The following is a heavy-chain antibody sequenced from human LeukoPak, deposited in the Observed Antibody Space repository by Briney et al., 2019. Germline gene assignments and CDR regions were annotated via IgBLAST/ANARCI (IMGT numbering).Heavy chain of an antibody. CDR1: GFTFNNYG. Sequence: PGGSLRLSCAASGFTFNNYGMHWVRQAPGKGLEWLAFIRYDGSNTYYADSVKGRFTVSRDDSKNTLYLQMNSLRAEDTAVYYCAKGRYCSSTSCYSYYYYYYMDVWGKGTTVTVSS. CDR2: IRYDGSNT. V-gene: IGHV3-30*02. CDR3: AKGRYCSSTSCYSYYYYYYMDV. D-gene: IGHD2-2*01. J-gene: IGHJ6*03.